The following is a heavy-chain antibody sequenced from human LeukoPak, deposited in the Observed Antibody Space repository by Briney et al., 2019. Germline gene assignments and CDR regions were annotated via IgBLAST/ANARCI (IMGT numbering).Heavy chain of an antibody. CDR2: IYYSGST. CDR3: ARLSQELTDY. D-gene: IGHD1-7*01. CDR1: GGSISSYY. V-gene: IGHV4-59*01. J-gene: IGHJ4*02. Sequence: SETLSLTCTVSGGSISSYYWSWIRQPPGKGLEWIGYIYYSGSTNYNPSLKSRVTISVDTSKNQFSLKLSSVTVADTAVYYCARLSQELTDYWGQGTLVTVSP.